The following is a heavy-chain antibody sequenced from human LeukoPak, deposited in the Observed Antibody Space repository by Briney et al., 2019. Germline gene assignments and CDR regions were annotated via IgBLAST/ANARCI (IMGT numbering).Heavy chain of an antibody. V-gene: IGHV1-2*02. J-gene: IGHJ4*02. D-gene: IGHD3-10*01. CDR2: INPNNGGT. CDR3: ARQPGDYNY. CDR1: GYTFTGYY. Sequence: ASVKVSCKASGYTFTGYYIHWVRQAPGQGLEWMGWINPNNGGTNCTQKFQGRVTMTRDTSISTAYMELSRLKSDDTAVYYCARQPGDYNYWGQGTLVTVSS.